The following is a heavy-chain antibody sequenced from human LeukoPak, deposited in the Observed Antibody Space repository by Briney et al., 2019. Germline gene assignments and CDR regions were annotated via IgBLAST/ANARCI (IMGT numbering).Heavy chain of an antibody. CDR3: ARQGGYSGYPSGWFDP. V-gene: IGHV4-39*01. CDR1: SGSITSSSYY. CDR2: IYYSGST. Sequence: PSETLSLTCTVSSGSITSSSYYWAWIRQPPGKGLEWIGTIYYSGSTYYNPSLKSRVTISVDTSKKQFSLKLSSVSAADTAVYYCARQGGYSGYPSGWFDPWGQGTLVTVSS. J-gene: IGHJ5*02. D-gene: IGHD5-12*01.